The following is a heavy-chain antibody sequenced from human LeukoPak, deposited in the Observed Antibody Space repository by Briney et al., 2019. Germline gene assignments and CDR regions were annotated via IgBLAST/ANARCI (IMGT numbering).Heavy chain of an antibody. CDR2: IYYSGST. V-gene: IGHV4-59*01. D-gene: IGHD1-20*01. CDR1: GGSISSYY. CDR3: ARGSTYNWNLFDR. Sequence: SETLSLTCTVSGGSISSYYWSRIRQPPGKGLEWIGYIYYSGSTNYNPSLKSRVTISVDTSKNQFSLQLSSVTAADTALYYCARGSTYNWNLFDRWGQGTLVTVSS. J-gene: IGHJ4*02.